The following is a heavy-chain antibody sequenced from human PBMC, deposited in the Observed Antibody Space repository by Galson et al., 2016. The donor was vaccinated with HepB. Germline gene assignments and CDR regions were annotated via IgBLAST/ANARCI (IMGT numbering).Heavy chain of an antibody. Sequence: SLRLSCAASGFTFSSYSMNWVRQAPGKGLEWVSFISSSSTTIYYADSVKGRFTISRDNAKNSLFLRMNSLRDEGTAVYYCAKESGFGVYFDYWGQGTLVTVSS. CDR2: ISSSSTTI. CDR3: AKESGFGVYFDY. V-gene: IGHV3-48*02. D-gene: IGHD2-8*01. J-gene: IGHJ4*02. CDR1: GFTFSSYS.